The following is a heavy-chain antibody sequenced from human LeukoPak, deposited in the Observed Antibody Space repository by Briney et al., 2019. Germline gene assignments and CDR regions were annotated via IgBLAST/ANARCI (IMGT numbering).Heavy chain of an antibody. D-gene: IGHD3-10*01. V-gene: IGHV4-34*01. Sequence: SETLSLTCAVYGGSFSGYYWSWIRQPPGKGLEWIGEINHSGSTNYNPSLKSRVPISVDPSKNQSSLKLSSVTAADTAVYYCARMVRGASDYWGQGTLVTVSS. CDR1: GGSFSGYY. CDR2: INHSGST. J-gene: IGHJ4*02. CDR3: ARMVRGASDY.